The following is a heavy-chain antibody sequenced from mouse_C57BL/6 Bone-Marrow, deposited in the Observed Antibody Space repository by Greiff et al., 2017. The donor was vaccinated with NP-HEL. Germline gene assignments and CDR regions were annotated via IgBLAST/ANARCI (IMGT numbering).Heavy chain of an antibody. CDR2: IYPGDGDT. CDR3: ARTDTTLGDY. V-gene: IGHV1-82*01. CDR1: GYAFSSSW. J-gene: IGHJ2*01. D-gene: IGHD5-5*01. Sequence: QVQLQQSGPELVKPGASVKISCKASGYAFSSSWMNWVKQRPGKGLEWIGRIYPGDGDTNYNGKFKGKATLTADKSSSTAYMQLSSLTSEDSAVYCCARTDTTLGDYWGQGTTLTVSS.